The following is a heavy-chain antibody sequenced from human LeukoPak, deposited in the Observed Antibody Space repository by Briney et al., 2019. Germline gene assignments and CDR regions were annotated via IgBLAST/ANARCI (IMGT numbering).Heavy chain of an antibody. J-gene: IGHJ4*02. V-gene: IGHV3-23*01. CDR1: GFTFSSYA. CDR2: ITASGGNT. CDR3: AKGNGYSYGRYYFDH. Sequence: PGGSLRLSCAAYGFTFSSYAMGWVRQAPGKGLEWVSAITASGGNTYYADSVKGRFTIYRDNSKNTLYLQVNSLRAEDTAVYYCAKGNGYSYGRYYFDHWGQGTRVTVSS. D-gene: IGHD5-18*01.